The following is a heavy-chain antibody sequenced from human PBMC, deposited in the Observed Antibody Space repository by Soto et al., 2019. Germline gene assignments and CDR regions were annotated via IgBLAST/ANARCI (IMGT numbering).Heavy chain of an antibody. V-gene: IGHV1-18*01. J-gene: IGHJ4*02. CDR1: GYTFTSYG. CDR3: ARDRTSRIAAAGTGDY. CDR2: ISAYNGNT. D-gene: IGHD6-13*01. Sequence: QVPLVQSGAEVKKPGASVKVSCKASGYTFTSYGISWVRQAPGQGLEWMGGISAYNGNTNYAQKLQGRVTMTTDTSTSTAYMELRSLRSDDTAVYYCARDRTSRIAAAGTGDYWGQGTLVTVSS.